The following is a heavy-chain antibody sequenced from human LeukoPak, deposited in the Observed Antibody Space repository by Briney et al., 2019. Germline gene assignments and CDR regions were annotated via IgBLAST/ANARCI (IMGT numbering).Heavy chain of an antibody. V-gene: IGHV4-59*01. Sequence: SQTLSLTCTVSGGSISSYYWSWIRQPPGEGLEWIGYIYYSGSTNYNPSLKSRVTISVDTSKNQFSLKLSSVTAADTAVYYCARVRSDYVWGSYRSHFDYWGQGTLVTVSS. D-gene: IGHD3-16*02. CDR2: IYYSGST. CDR1: GGSISSYY. J-gene: IGHJ4*02. CDR3: ARVRSDYVWGSYRSHFDY.